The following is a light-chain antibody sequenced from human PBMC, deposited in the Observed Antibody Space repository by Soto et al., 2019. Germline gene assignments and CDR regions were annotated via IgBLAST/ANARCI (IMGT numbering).Light chain of an antibody. V-gene: IGLV2-8*01. J-gene: IGLJ3*02. CDR2: EVS. CDR1: SSDVGGYNY. CDR3: SSYAGSNNLEV. Sequence: QSALTQPPSASGSPGQSVTISCTGTSSDVGGYNYVSWYQQHPGKAPKLMIYEVSKRPSGVPDRFSGSKSGNTASLTVSGLQAEDEADYYCSSYAGSNNLEVFGGGPKLTVL.